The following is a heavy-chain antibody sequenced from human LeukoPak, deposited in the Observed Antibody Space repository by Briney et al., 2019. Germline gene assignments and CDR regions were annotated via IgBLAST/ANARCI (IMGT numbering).Heavy chain of an antibody. D-gene: IGHD4-17*01. CDR3: AKGSGDYVDYYYGMDV. Sequence: GGSLRLSCAASGFTFDDYAMHWVRQAPGKGLEWVSGISWNSGSIGYADSVKGRFTISRDNAKNSLYLQMNSLRAEDTALYYCAKGSGDYVDYYYGMDVWGQGTTVTVSS. V-gene: IGHV3-9*01. J-gene: IGHJ6*02. CDR2: ISWNSGSI. CDR1: GFTFDDYA.